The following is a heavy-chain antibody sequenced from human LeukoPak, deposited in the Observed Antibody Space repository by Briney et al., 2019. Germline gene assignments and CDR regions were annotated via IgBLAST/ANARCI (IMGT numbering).Heavy chain of an antibody. D-gene: IGHD3-22*01. J-gene: IGHJ4*02. CDR2: IYYSGST. V-gene: IGHV4-39*07. CDR1: GGSISSSSYY. Sequence: SETLSLTCTVSGGSISSSSYYWGWIRQPPGKGLEWIGSIYYSGSTYYNPSLKSRVTMSVDTSKNQFSLKLSSVTAADTAVYYCARENLNYYDSSGYHDYWGQGTLVTVSS. CDR3: ARENLNYYDSSGYHDY.